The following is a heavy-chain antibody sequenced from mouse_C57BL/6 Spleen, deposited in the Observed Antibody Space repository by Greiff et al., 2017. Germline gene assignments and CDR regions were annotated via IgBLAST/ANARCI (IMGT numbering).Heavy chain of an antibody. J-gene: IGHJ2*01. CDR1: GYSITSGYY. D-gene: IGHD4-1*01. CDR2: ISYDGSN. CDR3: AREGLGRFNYFDY. V-gene: IGHV3-6*01. Sequence: ESGPGLVKPSQSLSLTCSVTGYSITSGYYWNWIRQFPGNKLEWMGYISYDGSNNYNPSLKNRISITRDTSKNQFFLKLNSVTTEDTATYYCAREGLGRFNYFDYWGQGTTLTVSS.